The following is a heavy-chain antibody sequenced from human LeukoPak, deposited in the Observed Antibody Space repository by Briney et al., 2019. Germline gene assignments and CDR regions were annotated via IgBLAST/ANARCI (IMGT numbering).Heavy chain of an antibody. Sequence: ASVKVSCKASGYTFTGYYMHWVRQAPGQGLEWMGWINPNSGGTNYAQKFQGRVTMTRDTSISTAYMELSSLRSEDTAVYYCATESYGGNWYFDLWGRGTLVTVSS. CDR1: GYTFTGYY. V-gene: IGHV1-2*02. CDR2: INPNSGGT. CDR3: ATESYGGNWYFDL. D-gene: IGHD1-26*01. J-gene: IGHJ2*01.